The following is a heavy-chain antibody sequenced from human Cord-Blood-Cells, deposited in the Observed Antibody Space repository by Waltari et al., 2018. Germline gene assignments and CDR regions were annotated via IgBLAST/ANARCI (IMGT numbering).Heavy chain of an antibody. CDR3: ARGYGDYVLDY. CDR2: IWYDGSNK. Sequence: VQMLGSGGGVVQPGRSLGLSCEASGFTFISYGLPWVRQAPGKGLEWVAVIWYDGSNKYYADSVKGRFTISRDNSKNTLYLQMNSLRAEDTAVYYCARGYGDYVLDYWGQGTLVTVSS. D-gene: IGHD4-17*01. V-gene: IGHV3-33*01. J-gene: IGHJ4*02. CDR1: GFTFISYG.